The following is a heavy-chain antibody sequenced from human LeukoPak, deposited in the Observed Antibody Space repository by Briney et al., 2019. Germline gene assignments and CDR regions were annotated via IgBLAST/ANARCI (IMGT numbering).Heavy chain of an antibody. D-gene: IGHD3-10*01. CDR2: IIPMFGTA. V-gene: IGHV1-69*01. CDR1: GGTFSSYE. J-gene: IGHJ5*02. Sequence: GSSVKVSCKASGGTFSSYEISWVRQAPGQGLEWMGGIIPMFGTAKYAQKFQGRVTITADESTSTAYMELSSLRSEDTAVYYCARGLNMIRGARYRPYKWFDPWGQGTLVTVSS. CDR3: ARGLNMIRGARYRPYKWFDP.